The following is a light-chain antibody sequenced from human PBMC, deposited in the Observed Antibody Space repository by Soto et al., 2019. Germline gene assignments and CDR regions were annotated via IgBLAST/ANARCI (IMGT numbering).Light chain of an antibody. Sequence: QCVLTQGSSGSRAPVQTVAIPFPLSIIHISTYDYVSWYQQYPDKCPNLLVYDVDRRHSGVPDRFSGSKSGNTASLTISGLQIDYEADYFCCAYAGTYVFGSGSKVTVL. CDR2: DVD. J-gene: IGLJ1*01. CDR3: CAYAGTYV. V-gene: IGLV2-11*01. CDR1: IIHISTYDY.